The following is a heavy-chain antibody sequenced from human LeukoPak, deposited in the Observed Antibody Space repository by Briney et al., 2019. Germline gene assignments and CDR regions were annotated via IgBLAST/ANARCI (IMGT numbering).Heavy chain of an antibody. Sequence: PGGSLRLSCAASGFTFSSYSVNWVRQAPGKGLEWVSSISSSSSYIYYADSVKGRFTISRDNAKNSLYLQMNSLRAEDTAVYYCARAPTIYYDILTGYWHFDYWGQGTLVTVSS. CDR2: ISSSSSYI. CDR1: GFTFSSYS. D-gene: IGHD3-9*01. CDR3: ARAPTIYYDILTGYWHFDY. V-gene: IGHV3-21*01. J-gene: IGHJ4*02.